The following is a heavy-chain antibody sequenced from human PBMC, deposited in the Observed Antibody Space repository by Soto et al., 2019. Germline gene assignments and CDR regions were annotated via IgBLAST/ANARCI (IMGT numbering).Heavy chain of an antibody. D-gene: IGHD3-22*01. Sequence: GSLRLSCAASGFTFSSYWMHWVRQAPGKGLVWVSRINSDGSSTSYADSVKGRFTISRDNAKNTLYLQMNSLRAEDTAVYYCARRIGGYYDSSGYYLDDAFDIWGQGTMVTVSS. CDR3: ARRIGGYYDSSGYYLDDAFDI. CDR1: GFTFSSYW. V-gene: IGHV3-74*01. J-gene: IGHJ3*02. CDR2: INSDGSST.